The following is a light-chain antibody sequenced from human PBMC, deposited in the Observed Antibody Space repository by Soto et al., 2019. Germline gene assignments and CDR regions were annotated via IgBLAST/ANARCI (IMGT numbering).Light chain of an antibody. CDR1: KLGDKY. J-gene: IGLJ2*01. CDR3: QAWDSSTPGV. V-gene: IGLV3-1*01. Sequence: SYELTQPPSVSVSPGQTASITCSGDKLGDKYACWYQQKPGQSPVLVIYQDSKRPSGIPERFSGSKSGNTATLTISGTQAMDEADYYCQAWDSSTPGVFGGGTKLTVL. CDR2: QDS.